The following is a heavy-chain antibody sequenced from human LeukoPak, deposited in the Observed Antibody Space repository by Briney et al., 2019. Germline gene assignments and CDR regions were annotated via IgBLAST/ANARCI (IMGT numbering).Heavy chain of an antibody. J-gene: IGHJ4*02. CDR3: ARDGSGSYYRN. D-gene: IGHD3-10*01. V-gene: IGHV1-69*06. CDR2: IIPIFGTA. CDR1: GGTFSSYA. Sequence: ASVKVSCKASGGTFSSYAISWVRQAPGRGLEWMGGIIPIFGTANYAQKFQGRVTITADKSTSTAYMELSSLRSEDTAVYYCARDGSGSYYRNWGQGTLVTVSS.